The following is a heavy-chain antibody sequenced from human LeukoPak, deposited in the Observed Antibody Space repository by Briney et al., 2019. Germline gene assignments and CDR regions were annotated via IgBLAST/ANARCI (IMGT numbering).Heavy chain of an antibody. CDR3: AREPSSGSVSSWYPLDY. CDR1: GFTFTNYW. Sequence: GGSLRLSCAASGFTFTNYWMHWVRQAPGMGLVWVSRLPPDELGIIYADSVKGRFTVSRDNAKNTVYLQMNNLRVDDTAVYYCAREPSSGSVSSWYPLDYWGQGTLVTVSS. D-gene: IGHD6-13*01. V-gene: IGHV3-74*01. CDR2: LPPDELGI. J-gene: IGHJ4*02.